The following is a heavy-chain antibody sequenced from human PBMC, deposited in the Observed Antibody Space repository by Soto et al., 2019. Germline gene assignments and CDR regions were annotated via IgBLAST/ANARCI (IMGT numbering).Heavy chain of an antibody. CDR2: ISYDGRNK. CDR3: VKDGSSGWPYFYDMEV. Sequence: GGTLRLSWAAALFTFSSYGMHWVRQAPGKGLEWVAVISYDGRNKYYADAVKGRFTISRDNSKNTLYLQMSSLRAEDTAVYYCVKDGSSGWPYFYDMEVWRQGTTVTVSS. V-gene: IGHV3-30*18. J-gene: IGHJ6*02. D-gene: IGHD6-19*01. CDR1: LFTFSSYG.